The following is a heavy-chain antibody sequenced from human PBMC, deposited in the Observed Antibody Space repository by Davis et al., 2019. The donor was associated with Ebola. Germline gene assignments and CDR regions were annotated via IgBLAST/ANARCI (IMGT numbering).Heavy chain of an antibody. CDR1: GFTSSDYE. V-gene: IGHV3-48*03. CDR2: ISPSASRM. CDR3: VPGTWI. Sequence: GGSLRLSCTASGFTSSDYEMNRVRQTPEKGLEWVSYISPSASRMFYAESVKGRFTVSRDDAKNSLFLQMNSLRVEDTAVYYCVPGTWIRGQGRLVTVSS. J-gene: IGHJ4*02. D-gene: IGHD5-18*01.